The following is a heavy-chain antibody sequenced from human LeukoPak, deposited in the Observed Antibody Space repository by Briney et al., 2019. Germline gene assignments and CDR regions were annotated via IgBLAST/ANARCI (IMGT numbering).Heavy chain of an antibody. CDR3: ARDSPHSIAVAAPFDY. CDR2: FNPNSGGT. CDR1: GYTFTGYY. D-gene: IGHD6-19*01. J-gene: IGHJ4*02. Sequence: GASVKVSCKASGYTFTGYYMHWVRQAPGQGLEWMGWFNPNSGGTNYAQKFQGRVTMTRDTSISTAYMELSRLRSDDTAVYYCARDSPHSIAVAAPFDYWGQGTLVTVSS. V-gene: IGHV1-2*02.